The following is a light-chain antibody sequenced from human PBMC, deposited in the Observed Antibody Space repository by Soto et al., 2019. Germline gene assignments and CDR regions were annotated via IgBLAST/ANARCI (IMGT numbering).Light chain of an antibody. V-gene: IGKV3-11*01. Sequence: EIVLTPSPGTLSLSPGERATLSCGASQSVTRLAWYQQKPGQAPRLLIYDASSRATGIPDRFSGGGSGTDFTLTISSLEPEDFAVYYCQQRSNWPPITFGQGTRLEIK. CDR1: QSVTR. CDR3: QQRSNWPPIT. J-gene: IGKJ5*01. CDR2: DAS.